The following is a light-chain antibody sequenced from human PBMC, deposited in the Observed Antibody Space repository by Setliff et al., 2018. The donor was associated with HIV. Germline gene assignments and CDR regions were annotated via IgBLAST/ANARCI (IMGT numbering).Light chain of an antibody. CDR1: SSDVGSYNL. Sequence: SVLTQPASVSGSPGQSITISCTGTSSDVGSYNLVSWYQQHPGKAPKLMIYEVSRRPSGVSNRLSGSKSGSTASLTISGLQAEDEADYYCCSYAGSNTEVFGAGTKVTVL. J-gene: IGLJ1*01. CDR3: CSYAGSNTEV. V-gene: IGLV2-23*02. CDR2: EVS.